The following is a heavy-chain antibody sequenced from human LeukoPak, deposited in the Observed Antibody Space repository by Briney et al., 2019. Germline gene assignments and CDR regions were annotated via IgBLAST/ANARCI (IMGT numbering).Heavy chain of an antibody. CDR2: IKSTGDIT. D-gene: IGHD6-13*01. J-gene: IGHJ4*02. CDR1: GFTFSNYA. CDR3: ARVRIAVAAPYFDY. V-gene: IGHV3-64*02. Sequence: GGSLRLSCAASGFTFSNYAIHWVRQAPGKGLESVSAIKSTGDITYYADSVKGRFTISRDNSKNTVYLQMGSQRAEDMAVYYCARVRIAVAAPYFDYWGQGTLVIVAS.